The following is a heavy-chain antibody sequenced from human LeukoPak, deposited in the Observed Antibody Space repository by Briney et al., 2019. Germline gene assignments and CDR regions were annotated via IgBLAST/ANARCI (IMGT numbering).Heavy chain of an antibody. CDR3: ARGERITMIVVGLYYFDY. J-gene: IGHJ4*02. CDR2: INHSGST. V-gene: IGHV4-34*01. CDR1: GGSFSGYY. D-gene: IGHD3-22*01. Sequence: SETLSLTCAVYGGSFSGYYWSWIRQPPGKGLEWIGEINHSGSTNYNPSLKSRVTISVDTSKNQFSLKLSSVTAADTAMYYCARGERITMIVVGLYYFDYWGQGTLVTVSS.